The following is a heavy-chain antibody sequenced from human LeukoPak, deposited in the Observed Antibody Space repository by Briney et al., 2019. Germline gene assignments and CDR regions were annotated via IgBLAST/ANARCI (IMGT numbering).Heavy chain of an antibody. V-gene: IGHV5-51*01. CDR3: AISRRMVRGVISLDY. CDR2: IYPGDSDT. J-gene: IGHJ4*02. D-gene: IGHD3-10*01. CDR1: GYSFTSYW. Sequence: GESLQISCKGSGYSFTSYWIGWVRQLPGKGLEWMGIIYPGDSDTRYSPSFQGQVTISADKSISTAYLQWSSLKASDTAMYYCAISRRMVRGVISLDYWGQGTLVTVSS.